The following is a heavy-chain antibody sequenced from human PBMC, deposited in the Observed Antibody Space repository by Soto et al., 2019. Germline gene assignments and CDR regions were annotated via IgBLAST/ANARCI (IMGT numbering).Heavy chain of an antibody. CDR2: IYSGGST. V-gene: IGHV3-53*04. CDR1: GFTVSSNY. CDR3: ARDTYYYDSRAVVYFDY. J-gene: IGHJ4*02. D-gene: IGHD3-22*01. Sequence: PGGSLRLSCAASGFTVSSNYMSWVRQAPGKGLEWVSVIYSGGSTYYADSVKGRFTISRHNSKNTLYLQMSSLRAEDTAVYYCARDTYYYDSRAVVYFDYWGQGTLVTVS.